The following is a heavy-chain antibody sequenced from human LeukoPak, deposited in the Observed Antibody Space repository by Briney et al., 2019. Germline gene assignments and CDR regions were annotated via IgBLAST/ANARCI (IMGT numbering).Heavy chain of an antibody. CDR2: IYYSGST. CDR3: ARGVLAYCGADCYDDAFDI. V-gene: IGHV4-59*01. Sequence: SETLSLTCTVSGGSISSYYWSLIRQPPAKGLEGIGDIYYSGSTYYNPSLKSRVTISVDTSKNQFSLKLSSVTAADTAVYYCARGVLAYCGADCYDDAFDIWGQGTMVTVSS. CDR1: GGSISSYY. J-gene: IGHJ3*02. D-gene: IGHD2-21*02.